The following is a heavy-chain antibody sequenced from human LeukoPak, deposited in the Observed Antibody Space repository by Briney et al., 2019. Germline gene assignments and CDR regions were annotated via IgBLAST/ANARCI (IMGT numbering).Heavy chain of an antibody. CDR1: GYTFTSYY. Sequence: ASVKVSCKASGYTFTSYYMHWVRQAPGQGLEWMGIINPSGGSTSYAQKFQGRVTMTRDTSTSTVYMELSSLRSEDTAVYYCARDIVVVPAAPTGIYYYGMDVWGQGTTVTVSS. D-gene: IGHD2-2*01. V-gene: IGHV1-46*01. J-gene: IGHJ6*02. CDR2: INPSGGST. CDR3: ARDIVVVPAAPTGIYYYGMDV.